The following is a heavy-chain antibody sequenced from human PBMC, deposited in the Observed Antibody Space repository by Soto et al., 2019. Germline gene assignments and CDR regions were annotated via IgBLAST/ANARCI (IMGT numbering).Heavy chain of an antibody. D-gene: IGHD6-19*01. J-gene: IGHJ4*02. CDR3: ANVLYSGWYKDY. CDR2: ISGSGGST. V-gene: IGHV3-23*01. Sequence: GGSMRVSCAASGFTFSSYAMSWVRQAPGKGLEWVSAISGSGGSTYYADSVKGRFTISRDNSKNTLYLQMNSLRAEDTAVYYCANVLYSGWYKDYWGQGTLVTVSS. CDR1: GFTFSSYA.